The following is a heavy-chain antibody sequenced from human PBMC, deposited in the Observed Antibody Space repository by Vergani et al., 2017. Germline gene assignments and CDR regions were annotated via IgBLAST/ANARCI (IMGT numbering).Heavy chain of an antibody. CDR1: GFTFSTYA. V-gene: IGHV3-23*01. D-gene: IGHD1-26*01. J-gene: IGHJ4*02. Sequence: EVQLLESGGSLKQPGGSVRLSCAASGFTFSTYAMHWVRQAPGKGLEWVSALTGGGESTYYADSFKGRFIISRDNSRGTLYLQMNSLRPEDTATYYCVKDAGSYENFFDSWGQGTLVTVSS. CDR3: VKDAGSYENFFDS. CDR2: LTGGGEST.